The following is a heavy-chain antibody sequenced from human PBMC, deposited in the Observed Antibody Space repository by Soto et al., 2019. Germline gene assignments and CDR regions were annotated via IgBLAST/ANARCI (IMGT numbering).Heavy chain of an antibody. CDR2: ISSSSSYI. CDR1: GFTFSSYS. J-gene: IGHJ3*02. Sequence: LRLSCAASGFTFSSYSMNWVRQAPGKGLEWVSSISSSSSYIYYADSVKGRFTISRGNAKNSLYLQMNSLRAEDTAVYYCARDSGDYDFWSGYYTGTQGAFDIWGQGTMVTVSS. D-gene: IGHD3-3*01. CDR3: ARDSGDYDFWSGYYTGTQGAFDI. V-gene: IGHV3-21*01.